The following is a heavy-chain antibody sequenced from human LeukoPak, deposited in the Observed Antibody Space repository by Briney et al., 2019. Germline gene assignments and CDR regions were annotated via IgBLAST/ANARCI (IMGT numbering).Heavy chain of an antibody. CDR3: ARDDWNYFFDC. V-gene: IGHV4-4*07. D-gene: IGHD1-7*01. J-gene: IGHJ4*02. CDR2: TYTSGST. Sequence: SETLSLTCTVSGGSISSYYWSWIRQPAGKGLEWIGRTYTSGSTNYNPSLKSRVTMSVDTSKNQFSLKVSSVTAADTAVYYCARDDWNYFFDCWGQGTLVTVSS. CDR1: GGSISSYY.